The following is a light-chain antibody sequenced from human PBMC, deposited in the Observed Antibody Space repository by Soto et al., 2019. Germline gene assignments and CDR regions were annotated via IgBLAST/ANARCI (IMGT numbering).Light chain of an antibody. CDR3: GQYNTGPPIT. V-gene: IGKV3-15*01. CDR2: GAS. J-gene: IGKJ5*01. CDR1: QSVSSN. Sequence: EIVMTQSPATLSVSPGERAILSCRASQSVSSNLAWYQQKPGQAPRLLIYGASTRATGIPARFSGSGSGTDFPPTISSLQSEDLAFYYWGQYNTGPPITFAKGTRLEI.